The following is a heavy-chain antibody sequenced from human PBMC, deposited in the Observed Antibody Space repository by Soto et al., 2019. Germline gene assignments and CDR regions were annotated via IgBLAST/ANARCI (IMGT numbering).Heavy chain of an antibody. Sequence: PSETLSRTCIVSGGSINSGGYYWSWIRQSPGKGLEWIGYIYYSGITYYNPSLKSRSTISIDTSKNQFFLDVDSVTAADTAVYYCARLYTGYEAFDYWGQGTLVTVSS. CDR1: GGSINSGGYY. J-gene: IGHJ4*02. CDR2: IYYSGIT. CDR3: ARLYTGYEAFDY. V-gene: IGHV4-30-4*01. D-gene: IGHD5-12*01.